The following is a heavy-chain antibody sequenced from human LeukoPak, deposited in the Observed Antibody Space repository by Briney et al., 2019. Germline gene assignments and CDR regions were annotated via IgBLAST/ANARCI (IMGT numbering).Heavy chain of an antibody. V-gene: IGHV4-61*02. CDR1: GDSVNSGHSY. D-gene: IGHD5-24*01. Sequence: SQTLSLTCTVSGDSVNSGHSYWSWIRQPAGKGLEWIGRIYTSVSIIYNPFLKSRVTMSVDTSKNQFSLKLSSVTAADTAVYYCARDRNWEDGYNSDYYYYYYMDVWGKGTTVTVSS. J-gene: IGHJ6*03. CDR3: ARDRNWEDGYNSDYYYYYYMDV. CDR2: IYTSVSI.